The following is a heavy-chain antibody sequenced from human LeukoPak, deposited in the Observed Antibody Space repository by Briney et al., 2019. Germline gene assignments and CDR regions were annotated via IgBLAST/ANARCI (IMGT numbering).Heavy chain of an antibody. V-gene: IGHV3-23*01. Sequence: PGGSLRLSCAASGFTFSSYAMSWLRQAPGKGLEWVSVISGSGGSTYYADSVKGRFTISRDNSKDTLYLQMSSLRAEDTAVYYCAERHTSDSKYFDYWGQGTRATVSS. J-gene: IGHJ4*02. CDR1: GFTFSSYA. CDR2: ISGSGGST. CDR3: AERHTSDSKYFDY. D-gene: IGHD6-19*01.